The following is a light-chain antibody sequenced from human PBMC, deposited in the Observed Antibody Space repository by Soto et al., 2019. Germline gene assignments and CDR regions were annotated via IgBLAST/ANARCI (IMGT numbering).Light chain of an antibody. V-gene: IGLV2-14*01. CDR1: SSDVGGYNY. J-gene: IGLJ1*01. CDR3: SSYTSSSTLV. CDR2: EVS. Sequence: QSALTQPASVSGSPGQSITISCTGTSSDVGGYNYVSWYQQHPGKAPKLMIYEVSNRPSGVSNRFSGSKSGNTASLTISGLQAEDEADYYCSSYTSSSTLVFGTVTKGTVL.